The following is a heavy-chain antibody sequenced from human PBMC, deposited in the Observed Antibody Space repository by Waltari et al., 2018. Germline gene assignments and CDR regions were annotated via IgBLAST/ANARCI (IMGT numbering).Heavy chain of an antibody. Sequence: QVQLQESGPGLVKPSETLSLTCTVSGGSISSHYWRWIRQPPGKGLEWIGYIYYSGSTNYNPSLKSRVTISVDTSKNQFSLKLSSVTAADTAVYYCARDAQVGSSYYYYYMGVWGKGTTVTVSS. D-gene: IGHD3-16*01. J-gene: IGHJ6*03. CDR2: IYYSGST. CDR1: GGSISSHY. V-gene: IGHV4-59*11. CDR3: ARDAQVGSSYYYYYMGV.